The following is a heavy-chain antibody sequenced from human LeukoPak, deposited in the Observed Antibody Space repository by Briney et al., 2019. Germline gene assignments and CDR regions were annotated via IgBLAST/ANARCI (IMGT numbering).Heavy chain of an antibody. CDR2: INHSGST. V-gene: IGHV4-34*01. Sequence: PSETLSLTCTVSGGSISDSSWSRIRQPPGKGLEWIGEINHSGSTNYNPSLKSRVTISVDTSKNQFSLQLSSVTAADTAVYYCARALDYYDSSGYWFDYWGQGNLVTVSS. J-gene: IGHJ4*02. CDR3: ARALDYYDSSGYWFDY. CDR1: GGSISDSS. D-gene: IGHD3-22*01.